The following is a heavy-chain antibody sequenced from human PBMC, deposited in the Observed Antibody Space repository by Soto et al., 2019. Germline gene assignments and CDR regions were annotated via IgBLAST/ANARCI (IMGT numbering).Heavy chain of an antibody. CDR3: ARAGLAGFSAEDYYFDY. CDR2: IYYSGST. J-gene: IGHJ4*02. Sequence: SQTHSLSDTVSGGNISNYYWSWIRQPPGKGLEWIGYIYYSGSTNYNPSLKSRVTISVDTSKNQFSLKLSSVTAADTAVYYCARAGLAGFSAEDYYFDYWGQGTLVTVSS. CDR1: GGNISNYY. D-gene: IGHD6-13*01. V-gene: IGHV4-59*01.